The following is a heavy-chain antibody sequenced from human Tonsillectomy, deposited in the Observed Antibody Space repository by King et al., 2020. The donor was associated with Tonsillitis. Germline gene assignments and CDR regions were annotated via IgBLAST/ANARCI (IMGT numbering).Heavy chain of an antibody. CDR2: MSGSGSNT. V-gene: IGHV3-23*01. CDR3: AKGGEAVAVWFDP. Sequence: VQLLESGGGLVQPGGSLRLSCAASGFTFSNYAMSWVRQAPGKGLEWVSTMSGSGSNTYYADSVKGRFTISGDNSKNTQYMQMNSLRAEDTAVYYCAKGGEAVAVWFDPWGQGTLVTVSS. J-gene: IGHJ5*02. CDR1: GFTFSNYA. D-gene: IGHD6-19*01.